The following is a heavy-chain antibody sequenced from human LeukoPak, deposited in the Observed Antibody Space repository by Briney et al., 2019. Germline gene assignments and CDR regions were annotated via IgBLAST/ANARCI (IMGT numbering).Heavy chain of an antibody. CDR3: ARDNLARYGYGHRGFDY. D-gene: IGHD5-18*01. J-gene: IGHJ4*02. V-gene: IGHV1-69*04. CDR2: IIPILGIA. CDR1: GGTFSSYA. Sequence: GASVKVSCKASGGTFSSYAISWVRQAPGQGLEWMGRIIPILGIANYAQKFQGRVTITADKSTSTAYMELSSLRSEDTAVYYCARDNLARYGYGHRGFDYWGQGTLVTVSS.